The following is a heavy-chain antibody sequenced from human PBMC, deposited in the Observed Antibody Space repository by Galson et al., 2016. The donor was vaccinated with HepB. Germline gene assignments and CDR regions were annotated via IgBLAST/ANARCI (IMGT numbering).Heavy chain of an antibody. CDR3: TRVLERRLSGYSGYQYYYYGMDV. CDR1: GFTYGDSA. Sequence: SLRLSCATSGFTYGDSAMSWFRQAPGKGMEWVGFIRSRAYGGTTEYAASVKGKFTISRDASRSIAYLQMNSLKTEDTAVYYCTRVLERRLSGYSGYQYYYYGMDVLGKGTTVTVSS. D-gene: IGHD5-12*01. J-gene: IGHJ6*04. V-gene: IGHV3-49*03. CDR2: IRSRAYGGTT.